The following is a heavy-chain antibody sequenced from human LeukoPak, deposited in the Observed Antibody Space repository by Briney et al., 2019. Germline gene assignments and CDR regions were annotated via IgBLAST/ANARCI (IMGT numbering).Heavy chain of an antibody. CDR2: IYYSGST. CDR3: ARDGGLWFGELYGNWFDP. D-gene: IGHD3-10*01. CDR1: GGSISSYY. J-gene: IGHJ5*02. Sequence: SETLSFTCTVSGGSISSYYWSWIRQPPGKGLEWIGYIYYSGSTNYNPSLKSRVTISVDTSKNQFSLKLSSVTAADTAVYYCARDGGLWFGELYGNWFDPWGQGTLVTVSS. V-gene: IGHV4-59*01.